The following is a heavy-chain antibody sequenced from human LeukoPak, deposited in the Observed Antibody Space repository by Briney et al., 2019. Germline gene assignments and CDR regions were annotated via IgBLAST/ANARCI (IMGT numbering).Heavy chain of an antibody. J-gene: IGHJ4*02. CDR3: ASARGSNYGSLGD. D-gene: IGHD5-18*01. V-gene: IGHV3-21*01. Sequence: PGGSLRLSCAASGFTFISYSINWVRQAPGKGLEWVSSISTNSHYIYYADSVKGRFTISRGNAKNSLYLQMHSLRAEDTAVYYCASARGSNYGSLGDWGQGTLVTVSS. CDR1: GFTFISYS. CDR2: ISTNSHYI.